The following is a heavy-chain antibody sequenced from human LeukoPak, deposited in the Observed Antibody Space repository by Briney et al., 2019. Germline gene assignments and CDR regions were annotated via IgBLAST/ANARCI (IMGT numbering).Heavy chain of an antibody. CDR3: ASFPNTVTGGHY. J-gene: IGHJ4*02. CDR2: ISGSGGST. Sequence: GGSLRLSCAASGFTFSSYAMSWVRQAPGKGLEWVSAISGSGGSTYYADSVKGRFTISRDNAKNSLYLQMNSLRAEDTAVYYCASFPNTVTGGHYWGQGTLVTVSS. D-gene: IGHD4-17*01. V-gene: IGHV3-23*01. CDR1: GFTFSSYA.